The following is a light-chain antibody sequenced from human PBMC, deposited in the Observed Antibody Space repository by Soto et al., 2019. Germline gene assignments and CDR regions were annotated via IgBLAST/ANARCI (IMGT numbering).Light chain of an antibody. CDR1: SFNIGSSY. Sequence: QSVLIQPPSASGTPGQRVTISCSGSSFNIGSSYVYWYQQHPGTAPKLLIYRDNLRPSGVPDRFFGSKSGTSASLAISGLRSEDEADYYCAAWDDSLSGPVFGGGTKLTVL. J-gene: IGLJ2*01. V-gene: IGLV1-47*01. CDR2: RDN. CDR3: AAWDDSLSGPV.